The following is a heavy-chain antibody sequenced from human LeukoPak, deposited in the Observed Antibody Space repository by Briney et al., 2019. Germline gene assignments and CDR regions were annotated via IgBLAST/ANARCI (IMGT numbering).Heavy chain of an antibody. V-gene: IGHV4-59*01. CDR1: GGSLSNYY. Sequence: SETLSLTCSISGGSLSNYYGSWIRQSPGKGLEWIGYIFYTGATDYNPSLRGRVTISVDTSKNQFSLKLTSVTAAGTAVYYCARSGHYFWSGLKWFDSWGQGTLVTVSS. D-gene: IGHD3-3*01. CDR2: IFYTGAT. J-gene: IGHJ5*01. CDR3: ARSGHYFWSGLKWFDS.